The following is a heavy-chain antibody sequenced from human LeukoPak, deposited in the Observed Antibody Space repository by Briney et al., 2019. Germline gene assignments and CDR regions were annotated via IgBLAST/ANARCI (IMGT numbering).Heavy chain of an antibody. CDR3: ARGVAYYYGSGSLY. D-gene: IGHD3-10*01. V-gene: IGHV3-74*01. J-gene: IGHJ4*02. CDR2: INSDGSST. Sequence: GGSLRLSCAASGFTFSSYWMHWVRQAPGKGLVWVSRINSDGSSTSYADSVKGRFTISRDNAKNTLYLQMNNLRAEDTAVYYCARGVAYYYGSGSLYWGQGTLVTVSS. CDR1: GFTFSSYW.